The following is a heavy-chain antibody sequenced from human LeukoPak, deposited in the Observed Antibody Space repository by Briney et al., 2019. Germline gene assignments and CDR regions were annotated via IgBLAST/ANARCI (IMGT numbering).Heavy chain of an antibody. CDR1: GGSISSSSYY. J-gene: IGHJ4*02. V-gene: IGHV3-23*01. D-gene: IGHD5-18*01. Sequence: ETLSLTCTVSGGSISSSSYYWGWIRQPPGKGLEWVSAISGSGGSTYYADSVKGRFTISRDNSKNTLYLQMNSLRAEDTAVYYCAKPDTARETAFDYWGQGTLVTVSS. CDR3: AKPDTARETAFDY. CDR2: ISGSGGST.